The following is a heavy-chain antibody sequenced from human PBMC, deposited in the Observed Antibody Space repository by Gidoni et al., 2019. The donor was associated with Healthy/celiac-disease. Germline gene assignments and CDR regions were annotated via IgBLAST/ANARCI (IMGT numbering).Heavy chain of an antibody. CDR3: WGRFDAFDI. V-gene: IGHV3-23*01. CDR2: ISGSGGRT. D-gene: IGHD3-16*01. CDR1: GFTFSSYA. J-gene: IGHJ3*02. Sequence: EVQLLESGGGLVQPGGSLRLSCAAPGFTFSSYAISWVRQAPGKGLEWVSAISGSGGRTYDKDSVKGRFTNSRDNSKNTLYLQMNSLRAEDTAVYDCWGRFDAFDIWGQGTMVTVSS.